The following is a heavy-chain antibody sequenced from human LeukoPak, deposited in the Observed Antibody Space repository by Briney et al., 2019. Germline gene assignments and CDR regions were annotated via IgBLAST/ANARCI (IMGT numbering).Heavy chain of an antibody. CDR1: GYTFTSYA. CDR2: INTNTGNP. CDR3: AVSEYCSGGSCYLEYSQH. Sequence: ASVKVSCKASGYTFTSYAMNWVRQAPGQGLEWMGWINTNTGNPTYAQGFTGRFVFSLDTSVSTAYLQISSLKAEDTAVYYCAVSEYCSGGSCYLEYSQHWGQGTLVTVSS. V-gene: IGHV7-4-1*02. D-gene: IGHD2-15*01. J-gene: IGHJ1*01.